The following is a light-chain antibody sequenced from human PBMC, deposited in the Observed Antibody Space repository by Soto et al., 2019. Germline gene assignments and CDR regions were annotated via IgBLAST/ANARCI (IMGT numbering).Light chain of an antibody. Sequence: DITMTQSPSSLSASVGDRVTITCRASQYISNYLNWYQQKSGTAPKLLIHTASTLQSGVPSRFSGRGSGPDFTLTISSVQPVDFAIYFCQQSYSTPPTFGQGTTLEIK. V-gene: IGKV1-39*01. CDR1: QYISNY. CDR3: QQSYSTPPT. CDR2: TAS. J-gene: IGKJ2*01.